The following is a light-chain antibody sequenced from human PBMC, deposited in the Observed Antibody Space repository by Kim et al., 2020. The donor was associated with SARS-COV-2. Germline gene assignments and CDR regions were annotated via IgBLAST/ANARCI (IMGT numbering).Light chain of an antibody. Sequence: GQSVTISCTGTSCDVGGYNYVSWYQQHPGKDPKLMIYDVSKRPSGVPDRFSGYKSGNTASLTISGLQAEDEADYYCCSYAGSYTWVFGGGTQLTVL. J-gene: IGLJ3*02. CDR3: CSYAGSYTWV. CDR1: SCDVGGYNY. CDR2: DVS. V-gene: IGLV2-11*01.